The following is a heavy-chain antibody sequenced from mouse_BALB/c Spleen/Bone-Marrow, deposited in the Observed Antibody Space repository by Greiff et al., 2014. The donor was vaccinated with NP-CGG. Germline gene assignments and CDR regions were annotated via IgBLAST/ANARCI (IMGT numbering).Heavy chain of an antibody. D-gene: IGHD1-1*01. CDR2: ISYSGST. V-gene: IGHV3-2*02. J-gene: IGHJ1*01. CDR1: GYSITSDYA. Sequence: EVQLVESGPGLVKPSQSLSITCTVTGYSITSDYAWNWIRQFPGNKLEWMGYISYSGSTSYNPSLKSRISITRDTSKNQFFLQLNSVTTEDTATYYCARRDYYGYWYFDVWGAGTTVTVSS. CDR3: ARRDYYGYWYFDV.